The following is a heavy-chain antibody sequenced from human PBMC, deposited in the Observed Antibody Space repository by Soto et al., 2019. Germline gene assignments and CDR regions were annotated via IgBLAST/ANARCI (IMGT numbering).Heavy chain of an antibody. CDR3: ARIVVGVTVDL. J-gene: IGHJ4*02. CDR2: ICHTGDT. V-gene: IGHV4-61*01. Sequence: SETLSLTCTVSDASVWSDSYFWTWIRQPPGQGLEWIAYICHTGDTNYNPSLKSRVTISIDTSRNQFSLTITSVTAADTAVYFCARIVVGVTVDLWGQGSLVTVSS. CDR1: DASVWSDSYF. D-gene: IGHD1-26*01.